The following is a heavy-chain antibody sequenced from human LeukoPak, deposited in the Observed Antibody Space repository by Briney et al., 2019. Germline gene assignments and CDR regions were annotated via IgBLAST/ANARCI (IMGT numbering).Heavy chain of an antibody. CDR3: ARDEIGGYFDY. Sequence: GGSLRLSCAASGFTFKTYWMSWVRQAPGKRLERVANIKEDGSAKYYVDSVKGRFTISRGNARNSVYLQMNSLRAEDTGVYYCARDEIGGYFDYWGQGILVTVSS. D-gene: IGHD3-10*01. J-gene: IGHJ4*02. CDR1: GFTFKTYW. V-gene: IGHV3-7*01. CDR2: IKEDGSAK.